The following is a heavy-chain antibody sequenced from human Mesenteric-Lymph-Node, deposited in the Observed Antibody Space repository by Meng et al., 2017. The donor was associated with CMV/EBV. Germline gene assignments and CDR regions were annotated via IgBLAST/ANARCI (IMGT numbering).Heavy chain of an antibody. CDR3: ARDPHNDWTSQFIFFDP. CDR1: GFTFSNYW. V-gene: IGHV3-7*01. Sequence: GESLKISCAASGFTFSNYWMSWVRQAPGKGLEWVANIKQDGSANVYVDSVKGRFTISRDNTKNSLYLQMNSLRAEDTAVYYCARDPHNDWTSQFIFFDPWGQGTLVTVSS. CDR2: IKQDGSAN. J-gene: IGHJ5*02. D-gene: IGHD1-1*01.